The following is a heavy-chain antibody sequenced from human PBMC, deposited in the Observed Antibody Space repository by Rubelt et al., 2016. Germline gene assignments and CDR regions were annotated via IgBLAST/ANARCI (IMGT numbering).Heavy chain of an antibody. J-gene: IGHJ5*02. V-gene: IGHV4-34*01. D-gene: IGHD2-2*01. CDR2: INHSGST. CDR1: GESFGYCY. CDR3: ARIDCSSTSCYFVDP. Sequence: QVQLQQWGAGLLKPSETLSLTCAVYGESFGYCYWSWIRQPPGKGLEWIGKINHSGSTYYNPSLKRRVTMSVDTSKNQFSLKMSDRTAADTAVYYCARIDCSSTSCYFVDPWGQGTLVTVSA.